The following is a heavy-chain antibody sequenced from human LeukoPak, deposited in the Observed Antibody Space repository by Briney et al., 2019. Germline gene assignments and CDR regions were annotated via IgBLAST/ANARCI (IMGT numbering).Heavy chain of an antibody. CDR2: ISSSGSTI. CDR3: GATYGSGSSYFDY. D-gene: IGHD3-10*01. CDR1: GFTFSSYE. Sequence: GGSLRLSCVASGFTFSSYEMNWVRQAPGKGLEWVSYISSSGSTIYYADSVKGRFTISRDNAKNSLYLQMNSLRAEDTAVYYCGATYGSGSSYFDYWGQGTLVTVSS. V-gene: IGHV3-48*03. J-gene: IGHJ4*02.